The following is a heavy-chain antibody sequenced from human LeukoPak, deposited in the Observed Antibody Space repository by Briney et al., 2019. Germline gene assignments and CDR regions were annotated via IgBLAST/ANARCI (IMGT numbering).Heavy chain of an antibody. Sequence: GASVEVSCKASGYTFTGYYMHWVRQAPGQGLEWMGWINPNSGGTNYAQKFQGRVTMTRDTSISTAYMELSRLRSDDTAVYYCARDYSNYDSYYYYGMDVWGQGTTVTVSS. CDR2: INPNSGGT. J-gene: IGHJ6*02. CDR3: ARDYSNYDSYYYYGMDV. D-gene: IGHD4-11*01. V-gene: IGHV1-2*02. CDR1: GYTFTGYY.